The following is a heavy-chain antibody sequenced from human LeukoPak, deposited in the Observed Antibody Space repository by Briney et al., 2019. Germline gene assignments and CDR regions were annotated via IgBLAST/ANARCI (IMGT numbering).Heavy chain of an antibody. CDR2: IRNKANSYTT. CDR1: GFTFSDHY. Sequence: GGSLRLSCAASGFTFSDHYMDWVRQAPGKGLEWVGRIRNKANSYTTEYAASVKGRFTVSRDNSKNSLYLQINSLKTEDTAVYYCAGGAVYYFDCWGQGTLVTVSS. J-gene: IGHJ4*02. V-gene: IGHV3-72*01. CDR3: AGGAVYYFDC.